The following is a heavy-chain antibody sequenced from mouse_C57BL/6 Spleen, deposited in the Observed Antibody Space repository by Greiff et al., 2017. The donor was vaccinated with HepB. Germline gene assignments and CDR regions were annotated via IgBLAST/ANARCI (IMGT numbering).Heavy chain of an antibody. Sequence: EVMLVESGGGLVKPGGSLKLSCAASGFTFSSYTMSWVRQTPEKRLEWVATISGGGGNTYYPDSVKGRFTISRDNAKNTLYLQMSSLRSEDTALYNGAGLYSNLGWFAYWGKGLWSLSLQ. CDR1: GFTFSSYT. D-gene: IGHD2-5*01. J-gene: IGHJ3*01. CDR2: ISGGGGNT. V-gene: IGHV5-9*01. CDR3: AGLYSNLGWFAY.